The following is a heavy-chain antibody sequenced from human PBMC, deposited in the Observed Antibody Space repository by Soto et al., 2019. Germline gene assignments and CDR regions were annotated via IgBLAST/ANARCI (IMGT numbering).Heavy chain of an antibody. D-gene: IGHD2-15*01. J-gene: IGHJ4*02. CDR2: INSDGSST. CDR3: VRTSLVVAAATREDY. V-gene: IGHV3-74*01. CDR1: GFTFSSYW. Sequence: EVQLVESGGGLVQPGGSLRLSCAASGFTFSSYWMHWVRQAPGXGXXXVSVINSDGSSTSYADSVKGRFTISRDNAKNTLYLQMNSLRAEDTAVYYCVRTSLVVAAATREDYWGQGTLVTVSS.